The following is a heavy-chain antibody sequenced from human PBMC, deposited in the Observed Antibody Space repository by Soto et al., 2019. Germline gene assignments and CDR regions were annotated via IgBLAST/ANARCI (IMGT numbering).Heavy chain of an antibody. CDR1: GYTLTSYA. CDR2: INAGNGNT. V-gene: IGHV1-3*01. D-gene: IGHD2-2*01. J-gene: IGHJ6*02. CDR3: AAASSTSGGYYGMDV. Sequence: ASVTVSCKASGYTLTSYAMNWVRQAPGQRLEWMGWINAGNGNTKYSQKFQGRVTITRDMSTSTAYMELRSLRSEDTAVYYCAAASSTSGGYYGMDVWGQGTTVTVSS.